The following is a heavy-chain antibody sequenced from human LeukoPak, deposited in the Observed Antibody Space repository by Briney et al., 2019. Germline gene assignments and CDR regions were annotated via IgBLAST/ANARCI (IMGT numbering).Heavy chain of an antibody. J-gene: IGHJ3*02. V-gene: IGHV3-11*01. CDR1: GFTFSDYY. D-gene: IGHD6-19*01. Sequence: PGGSLRLSCAASGFTFSDYYMSRIRQAPGKGREWVSYISSSGSTIYYADSVKGRFTISRDNAKNSLYLQMNSLRAEDTAVYYCASSSGWRPHDAFDIWGQGTMVTVSS. CDR2: ISSSGSTI. CDR3: ASSSGWRPHDAFDI.